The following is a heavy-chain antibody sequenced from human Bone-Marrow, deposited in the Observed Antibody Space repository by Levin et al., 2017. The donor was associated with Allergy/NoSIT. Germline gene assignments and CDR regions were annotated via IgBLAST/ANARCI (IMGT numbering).Heavy chain of an antibody. J-gene: IGHJ3*02. CDR2: IYSGGRG. Sequence: GESLKISCAASGFTVSSNHMSWVRQAPGKGLEWVSLIYSGGRGYYADSVRGRFTISRDNSKNTLYLQLNSLRAEDTAVYYCAIYGSGNDYSAFDIWGQGTMVTVSS. CDR3: AIYGSGNDYSAFDI. D-gene: IGHD3-10*01. V-gene: IGHV3-53*01. CDR1: GFTVSSNH.